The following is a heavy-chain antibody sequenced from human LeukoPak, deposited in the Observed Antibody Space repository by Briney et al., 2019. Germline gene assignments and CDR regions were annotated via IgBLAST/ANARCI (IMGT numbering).Heavy chain of an antibody. D-gene: IGHD2-2*01. CDR2: IIPIFGTA. Sequence: SVKVSCKASGGTFSSYAISWVRQAPGQGLEWMGGIIPIFGTANYAQKFQGRVTITTDESTSTAYMELSSLRAEDTAVYYCARDLTGYCSSTSCYVERNVYYYGMDVWGQGTTVTVSS. CDR1: GGTFSSYA. V-gene: IGHV1-69*05. J-gene: IGHJ6*02. CDR3: ARDLTGYCSSTSCYVERNVYYYGMDV.